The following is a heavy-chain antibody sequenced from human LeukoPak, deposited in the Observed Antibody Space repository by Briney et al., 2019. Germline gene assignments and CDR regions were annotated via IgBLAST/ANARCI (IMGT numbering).Heavy chain of an antibody. CDR2: IWYDGSNK. CDR1: GFTFSSYG. Sequence: GGSLRLSCAASGFTFSSYGMHWVRQAPGKGLEWVAVIWYDGSNKYYADSVRGRFTISRDNSKNTLYLQMNSLRAEDTAVYYCARDLFSGPPFDYWGQGTLVTVSS. D-gene: IGHD2-21*01. J-gene: IGHJ4*02. V-gene: IGHV3-33*01. CDR3: ARDLFSGPPFDY.